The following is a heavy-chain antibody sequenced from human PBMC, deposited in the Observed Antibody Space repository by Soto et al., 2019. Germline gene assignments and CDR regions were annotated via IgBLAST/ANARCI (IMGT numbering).Heavy chain of an antibody. D-gene: IGHD3-22*01. CDR2: ISSSSSYI. CDR1: GFTFSSYS. J-gene: IGHJ4*02. Sequence: EVQLVESGGGLVKPGGSLRLSCAASGFTFSSYSMNWVRQAPGKGLEWVSSISSSSSYIYYADSVKGRFTSSRDNAKNSLYLQMNSLRAEDTAVYYCARAGSGYQYFDYWGQGTLVTVSS. V-gene: IGHV3-21*01. CDR3: ARAGSGYQYFDY.